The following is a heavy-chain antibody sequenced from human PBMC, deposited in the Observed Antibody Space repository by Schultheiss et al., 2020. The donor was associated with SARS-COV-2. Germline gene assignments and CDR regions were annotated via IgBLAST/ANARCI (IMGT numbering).Heavy chain of an antibody. V-gene: IGHV3-30*04. CDR2: ISYDGSNK. J-gene: IGHJ4*02. CDR3: ARELTTYLDY. CDR1: GFTFSSYA. Sequence: GGSLRLSCAASGFTFSSYAMHWVRQAPGKGLEWVAVISYDGSNKYYADSVKGRFTISRDNSKNTLYLQMNSLRAEDTAVYYCARELTTYLDYWGRGTLVTVSS. D-gene: IGHD1-1*01.